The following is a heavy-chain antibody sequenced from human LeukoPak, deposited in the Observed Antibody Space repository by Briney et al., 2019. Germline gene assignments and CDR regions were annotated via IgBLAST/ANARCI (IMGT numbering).Heavy chain of an antibody. J-gene: IGHJ5*02. CDR1: GFTFSSYG. Sequence: GRSLRLSCAASGFTFSSYGMHWVRQAPGKGLEWVAVISYDGSNKYYADSVKGRFTISRDNSKNTLYLQMNSLRAEDTAVYYCAKEGIDSGSNWFDPWGREPWSPSPQ. D-gene: IGHD6-6*01. CDR3: AKEGIDSGSNWFDP. V-gene: IGHV3-30*18. CDR2: ISYDGSNK.